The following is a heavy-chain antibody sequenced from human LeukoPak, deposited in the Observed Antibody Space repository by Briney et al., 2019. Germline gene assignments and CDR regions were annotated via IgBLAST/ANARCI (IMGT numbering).Heavy chain of an antibody. CDR2: ISSSSNTI. V-gene: IGHV3-48*01. Sequence: GGSLRLSCAASGSTFSSYSMNWVRQAPGKGLEWVSYISSSSNTIYYADSVKGRFTISRDNAKNSLYLQMNSLRAEDTAVYYCAREGITAAGTSRDLDYWGQGTLVTVSS. CDR1: GSTFSSYS. CDR3: AREGITAAGTSRDLDY. D-gene: IGHD6-13*01. J-gene: IGHJ4*02.